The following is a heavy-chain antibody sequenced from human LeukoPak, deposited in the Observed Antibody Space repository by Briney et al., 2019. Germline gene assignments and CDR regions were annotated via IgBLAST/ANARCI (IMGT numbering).Heavy chain of an antibody. CDR2: ISGSGGST. Sequence: GGSLRLSCAASGFTLSSHAVGWVRQAPGKGLEWGSGISGSGGSTYYADSVKGRFTISRDNAKNTLYLQMNGLRAEDTAGYYCAGSYNNYYYYYMDVWGKGTTVTVSS. CDR1: GFTLSSHA. CDR3: AGSYNNYYYYYMDV. J-gene: IGHJ6*03. V-gene: IGHV3-23*01. D-gene: IGHD1-1*01.